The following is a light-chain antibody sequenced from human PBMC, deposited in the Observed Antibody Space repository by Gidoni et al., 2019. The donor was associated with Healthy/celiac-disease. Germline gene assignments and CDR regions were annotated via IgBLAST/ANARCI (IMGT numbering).Light chain of an antibody. J-gene: IGKJ1*01. V-gene: IGKV3-15*01. CDR2: GAS. CDR3: QQYNNCPRT. CDR1: QTVSSN. Sequence: EIVMTQSPAPLSVSPGERSTLTCRASQTVSSNLAWYQQKPGQAPRLRIYGASTRAPGIPARFSGSGSGTEFTLTISSLQSEDFAVYYCQQYNNCPRTFGQGTKVEIK.